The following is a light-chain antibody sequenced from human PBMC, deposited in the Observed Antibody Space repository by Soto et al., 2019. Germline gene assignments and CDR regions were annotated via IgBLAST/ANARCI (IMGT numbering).Light chain of an antibody. CDR2: EVS. Sequence: QSALTQPTSASGSPGQSVTISCTGTSSDVGDYNYVSWYQRHPGKAPKLMIYEVSKRPSGVPDRFSGSKSGNTASLTVSGLQAEDEADYYCSSYAGSNNLVFGGGTQLTVL. CDR3: SSYAGSNNLV. CDR1: SSDVGDYNY. J-gene: IGLJ2*01. V-gene: IGLV2-8*01.